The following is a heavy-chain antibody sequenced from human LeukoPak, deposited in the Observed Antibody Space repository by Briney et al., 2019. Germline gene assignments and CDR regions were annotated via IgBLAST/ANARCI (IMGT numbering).Heavy chain of an antibody. Sequence: ASVMVSCKASGYTFTSYYMHWVRQAPGQALERMGIINPSGGSTSYAQKFQGRVTMTRDTSTSTVYMELSSLRSEDTAVYYCARVAIFGVVTLDAFDIWGQGTMVTVSS. J-gene: IGHJ3*02. CDR2: INPSGGST. CDR1: GYTFTSYY. CDR3: ARVAIFGVVTLDAFDI. V-gene: IGHV1-46*01. D-gene: IGHD3-3*01.